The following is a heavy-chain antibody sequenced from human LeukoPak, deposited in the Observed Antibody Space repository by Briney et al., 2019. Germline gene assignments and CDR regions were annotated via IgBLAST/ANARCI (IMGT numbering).Heavy chain of an antibody. Sequence: SETLSLTCTVSGGSISSGSYYWSWIRQPAGKGLEWIGRIYTSGSTNYNPSLKSRVTISVDTSKNQFSLKLSSVTAADTAVYYCARVRIAAAYDAFDIWGHGTMVTVSS. J-gene: IGHJ3*02. CDR3: ARVRIAAAYDAFDI. D-gene: IGHD6-13*01. CDR2: IYTSGST. CDR1: GGSISSGSYY. V-gene: IGHV4-61*02.